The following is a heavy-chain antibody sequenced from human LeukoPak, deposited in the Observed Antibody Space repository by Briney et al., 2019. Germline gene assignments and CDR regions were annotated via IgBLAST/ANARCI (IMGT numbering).Heavy chain of an antibody. CDR3: ARGRTVRGTYDY. CDR2: ISSSSNYI. J-gene: IGHJ4*02. Sequence: GGSLRLSCAASGFTFSSYDMNWVRQAPGKGLEWVSSISSSSNYIYYAHSMKGRFTVSRDNSKNTLYLQMNSLRAEDTAVYYCARGRTVRGTYDYWGQGTLVTVSS. CDR1: GFTFSSYD. V-gene: IGHV3-21*01. D-gene: IGHD1-26*01.